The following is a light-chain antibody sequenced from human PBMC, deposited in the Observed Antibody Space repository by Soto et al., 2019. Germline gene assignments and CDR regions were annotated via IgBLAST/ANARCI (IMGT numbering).Light chain of an antibody. J-gene: IGKJ4*01. CDR2: SAS. Sequence: DIQMTQSPSSLSASVGERVTITCRASQSISEYLNWYQQKPGKAPKLLIFSASSLQSGVPIRFSGSGSGTDFNFTISSLQAEDFAPYYCQQGYMTPLTFGGGTRVEI. CDR1: QSISEY. V-gene: IGKV1-39*01. CDR3: QQGYMTPLT.